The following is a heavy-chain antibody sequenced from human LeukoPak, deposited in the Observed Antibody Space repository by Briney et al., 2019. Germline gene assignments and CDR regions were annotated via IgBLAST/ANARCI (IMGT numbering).Heavy chain of an antibody. Sequence: SETLSLTCTVSGGSISSYYWGWIRQPPGKGLEWIGYIYYSGSTNYNPSLKSRVTISVDTSKNQFSLKLSSVTAADTAVYYCARSYCSSTSCYLDAFDIWGQGTMVTVSS. CDR3: ARSYCSSTSCYLDAFDI. CDR2: IYYSGST. D-gene: IGHD2-2*01. V-gene: IGHV4-59*01. J-gene: IGHJ3*02. CDR1: GGSISSYY.